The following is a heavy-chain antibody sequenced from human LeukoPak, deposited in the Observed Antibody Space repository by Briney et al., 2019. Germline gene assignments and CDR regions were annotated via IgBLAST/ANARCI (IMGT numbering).Heavy chain of an antibody. J-gene: IGHJ6*04. CDR2: IYTRGST. CDR1: GGSISSGSYY. CDR3: ARAALDILTGYSYYYYGMDV. D-gene: IGHD3-9*01. Sequence: PSQTLSLTCTVSGGSISSGSYYWSWIRQPAGKGLEWIGRIYTRGSTNYNPSLKSRVTISVDTSKNQFSLKLSSVTAADTAVYYCARAALDILTGYSYYYYGMDVWGKGTTVTVSS. V-gene: IGHV4-61*02.